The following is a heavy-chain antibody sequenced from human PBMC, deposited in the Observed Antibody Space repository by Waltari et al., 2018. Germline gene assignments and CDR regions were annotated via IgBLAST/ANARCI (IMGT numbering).Heavy chain of an antibody. D-gene: IGHD2-21*02. J-gene: IGHJ5*02. V-gene: IGHV4-38-2*02. CDR2: IYHSGTT. Sequence: QVHLQQSGPGLVRPSGTLSLTCDVSGYSISSGYYWGWIGQSPEKGLEWIGSIYHSGTTYYNPSLKSLVTISMYTSKNQFSLKLFSVTAADTAVYYCARDGDNGGNSWWFDPWGQGTLVTVSS. CDR3: ARDGDNGGNSWWFDP. CDR1: GYSISSGYY.